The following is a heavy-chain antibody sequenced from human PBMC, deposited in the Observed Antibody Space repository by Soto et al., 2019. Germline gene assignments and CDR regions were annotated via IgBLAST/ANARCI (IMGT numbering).Heavy chain of an antibody. D-gene: IGHD2-21*01. Sequence: TGGSLRLSSAASGFTFSSYAMGWVRQGPGKGLEWVAVVSIGGSTHYADSVRGRFTISRDNSKNTLALQMNSLTAEDTAVYFCAKRCGAGGHFDYWGQGALVNVS. V-gene: IGHV3-23*01. CDR3: AKRCGAGGHFDY. CDR1: GFTFSSYA. J-gene: IGHJ4*02. CDR2: VSIGGST.